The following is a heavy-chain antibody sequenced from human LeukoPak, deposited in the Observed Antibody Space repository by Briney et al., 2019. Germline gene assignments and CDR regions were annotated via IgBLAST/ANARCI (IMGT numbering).Heavy chain of an antibody. Sequence: PPDTLSLTCGAFGDSIRSSYWWGWIRQPPGKGLEWIGYIYHSGKTHIHPSLKSRVTMSVDTPKNQFSLNLNSVTAVDTAVYYCARKPGGYFPFDYWGQGALVTVSS. V-gene: IGHV4-28*01. D-gene: IGHD3-22*01. CDR1: GDSIRSSYW. J-gene: IGHJ4*02. CDR2: IYHSGKT. CDR3: ARKPGGYFPFDY.